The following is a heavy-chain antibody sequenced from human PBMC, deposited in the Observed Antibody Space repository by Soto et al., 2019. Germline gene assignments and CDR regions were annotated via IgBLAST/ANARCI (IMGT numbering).Heavy chain of an antibody. J-gene: IGHJ5*02. V-gene: IGHV2-5*02. Sequence: QITLKESGPTLMKPTQTLTLTCTFSGFSLSTPGAGVGWIRQPPEKALEWLALLYWDHSKRYSTSLKNRLTSSKAASRHQVVLTMSTMDPLDTATFYCVSGGFPNWFDPWGHGILVIVSS. CDR1: GFSLSTPGAG. CDR2: LYWDHSK. D-gene: IGHD3-10*01. CDR3: VSGGFPNWFDP.